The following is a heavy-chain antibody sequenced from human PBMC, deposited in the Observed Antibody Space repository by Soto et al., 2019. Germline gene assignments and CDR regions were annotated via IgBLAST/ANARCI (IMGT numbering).Heavy chain of an antibody. J-gene: IGHJ6*02. CDR1: GYTFTSYG. V-gene: IGHV1-18*01. CDR2: ISAYNGNT. Sequence: QVQLVQSGAEVKKPGASVKVSCKASGYTFTSYGISWVRQAPGQGLEWMGWISAYNGNTNYARKLQGRVTMTTDTSTSTAYMELRSLRSDDTAVYYCARDLGYCSSTSCHAAYGMDVWGQGTTVTVSS. D-gene: IGHD2-2*01. CDR3: ARDLGYCSSTSCHAAYGMDV.